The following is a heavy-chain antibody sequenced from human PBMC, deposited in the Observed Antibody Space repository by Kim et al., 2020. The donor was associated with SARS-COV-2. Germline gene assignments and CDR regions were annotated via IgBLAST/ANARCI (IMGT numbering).Heavy chain of an antibody. Sequence: ASVKVSCKASGYTFTSHYIHWVRQAPGQGLDWMGLVNPTGGTTYYAQKFQGRVTLTRDTSTTTVYMDVSRLRSDDTAVYYCAGASGYTFSDALDIWGQGTLVTVSS. CDR3: AGASGYTFSDALDI. J-gene: IGHJ3*02. D-gene: IGHD6-13*01. CDR1: GYTFTSHY. CDR2: VNPTGGTT. V-gene: IGHV1-46*01.